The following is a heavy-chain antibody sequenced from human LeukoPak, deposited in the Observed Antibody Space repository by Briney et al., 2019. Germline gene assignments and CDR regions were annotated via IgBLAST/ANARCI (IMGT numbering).Heavy chain of an antibody. D-gene: IGHD3-9*01. J-gene: IGHJ6*03. CDR2: IYYSGST. CDR3: ARVGMGLTGYYPLRYYYYMDV. Sequence: AETLSLTCTVSGGSISSYYWSWIRQPPGKGLEWIGYIYYSGSTNYNPSLKSRVTISVDTSKNQFSLKLSSVTAADTAVYYCARVGMGLTGYYPLRYYYYMDVWGKGTTVTISS. V-gene: IGHV4-59*01. CDR1: GGSISSYY.